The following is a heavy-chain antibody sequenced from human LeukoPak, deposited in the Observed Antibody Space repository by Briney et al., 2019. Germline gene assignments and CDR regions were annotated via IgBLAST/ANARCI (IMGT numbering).Heavy chain of an antibody. V-gene: IGHV1-69*13. J-gene: IGHJ4*02. CDR2: IIPIFGTA. CDR1: GGTFSSYA. CDR3: VRDQSGYSYASDY. Sequence: GASVKVSCKASGGTFSSYAISWVRQAPGQGLEWMGGIIPIFGTANYAQKFQGRVTITADESTSTAYMELSSLRSEDTAVYYCVRDQSGYSYASDYWGQGTLVTVSS. D-gene: IGHD5-18*01.